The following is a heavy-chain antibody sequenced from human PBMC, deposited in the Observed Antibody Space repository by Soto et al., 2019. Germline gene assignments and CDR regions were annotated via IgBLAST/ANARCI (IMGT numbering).Heavy chain of an antibody. D-gene: IGHD3-22*01. CDR1: GFTFDDNA. V-gene: IGHV3-9*01. Sequence: GGSLRLSCAVSGFTFDDNAMHWVRQAPEKGLEWVSGINWKSDIGYADSVKGRFTISRDNAENSLYLQMNSLRAEDTALYYCAKMLRGGGFTMIVVSTDAGYFQHWGQGTLVTVSS. CDR3: AKMLRGGGFTMIVVSTDAGYFQH. J-gene: IGHJ1*01. CDR2: INWKSDI.